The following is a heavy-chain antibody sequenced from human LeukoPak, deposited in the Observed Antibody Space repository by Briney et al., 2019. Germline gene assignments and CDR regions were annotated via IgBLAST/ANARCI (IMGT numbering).Heavy chain of an antibody. CDR3: TRHLSTGY. D-gene: IGHD2-2*01. CDR1: GFTFSGSA. Sequence: GGSLRLSCAASGFTFSGSAMHWVRQASGKEPEWVGRIRSKANSYATAYAASVKGRFTISRDDSKNTAYLQMNSLKTEDTAVYYCTRHLSTGYWGQGTLVTVSS. V-gene: IGHV3-73*01. J-gene: IGHJ4*02. CDR2: IRSKANSYAT.